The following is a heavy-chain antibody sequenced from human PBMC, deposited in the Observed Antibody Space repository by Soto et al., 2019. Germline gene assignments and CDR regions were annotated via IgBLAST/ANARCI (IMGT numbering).Heavy chain of an antibody. CDR1: GYTLKNYD. J-gene: IGHJ5*02. D-gene: IGHD2-8*02. V-gene: IGHV1-18*01. CDR2: ITGYNGKT. CDR3: ARDFGSCTAGYCSSGWLDP. Sequence: QVHLVQSGAEVKESGASVKVSCKASGYTLKNYDLSWIRQAPGQGLEWMGWITGYNGKTKYAERFHGRLTVTSDTSANTVYMEMTSLTPEHTAVYFCARDFGSCTAGYCSSGWLDPWGQGTPVSVSS.